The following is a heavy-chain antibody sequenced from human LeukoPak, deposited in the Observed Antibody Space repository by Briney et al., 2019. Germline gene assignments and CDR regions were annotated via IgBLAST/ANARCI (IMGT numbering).Heavy chain of an antibody. CDR3: PTFWGSVEGDYLRDGMDV. Sequence: PGGSLRLSCAASGFSLSSYWMSWVRQAPGKGLEWVATINEDEREKYYVASVKGRFTIYRESAKNPLYLQMNRLRADHSAVYNCPTFWGSVEGDYLRDGMDVWGQGTTVTVS. D-gene: IGHD4-17*01. V-gene: IGHV3-7*01. CDR1: GFSLSSYW. J-gene: IGHJ6*02. CDR2: INEDEREK.